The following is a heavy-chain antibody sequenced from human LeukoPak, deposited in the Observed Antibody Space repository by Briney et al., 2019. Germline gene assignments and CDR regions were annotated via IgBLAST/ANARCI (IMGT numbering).Heavy chain of an antibody. CDR1: GDSISSGF. CDR3: ARILVVATDYFDY. Sequence: PSETLSLTCTVSGDSISSGFWSWIRQPPGKGLEWIGYIYYSGSTSYNPSLKSRVIISVDTSKNHFSLKLSSVTAADTAVYYCARILVVATDYFDYWGQGALVTVSS. D-gene: IGHD1-26*01. V-gene: IGHV4-59*01. CDR2: IYYSGST. J-gene: IGHJ4*02.